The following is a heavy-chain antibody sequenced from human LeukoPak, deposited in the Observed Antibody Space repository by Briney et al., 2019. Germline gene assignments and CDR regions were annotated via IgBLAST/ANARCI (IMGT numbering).Heavy chain of an antibody. V-gene: IGHV4-39*01. CDR3: ARQGNLHSSSWWNWFDP. CDR2: IYYSGST. Sequence: PSETLSLTCTVSGGSISSSSYYWGWIRQPPGKGLEWIGSIYYSGSTYYNPSLKSRVTISVDTSKNQFSLKLSSVTAADTAVYYCARQGNLHSSSWWNWFDPWGQGTLVTVSS. CDR1: GGSISSSSYY. D-gene: IGHD6-13*01. J-gene: IGHJ5*02.